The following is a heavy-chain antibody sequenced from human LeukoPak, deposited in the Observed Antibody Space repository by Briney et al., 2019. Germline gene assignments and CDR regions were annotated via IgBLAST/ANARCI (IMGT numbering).Heavy chain of an antibody. Sequence: GGSLRLSCAASGFTVSSNYMSWVRQAPGKGLEWVSYISSSGSTIYYADSVKGRFTISRDNAKNSLYLQMNSLRAEDTAVYYCARSEANYYDSSDHFDYWGQGTLVTVSS. J-gene: IGHJ4*02. V-gene: IGHV3-11*04. CDR2: ISSSGSTI. D-gene: IGHD3-22*01. CDR3: ARSEANYYDSSDHFDY. CDR1: GFTVSSNY.